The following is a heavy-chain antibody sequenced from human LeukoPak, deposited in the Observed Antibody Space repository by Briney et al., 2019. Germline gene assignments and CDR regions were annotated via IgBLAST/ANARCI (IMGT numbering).Heavy chain of an antibody. CDR3: ARAQVDYNNGPGSRGYYSYGMDV. CDR1: GGSISTYY. J-gene: IGHJ6*02. D-gene: IGHD4-11*01. CDR2: IYYSGST. V-gene: IGHV4-59*01. Sequence: KTSETLSLTCTVSGGSISTYYGNWIRQATGKGLEWIGYIYYSGSTNYNPSLKSRVAMSVDTSRNQFSLKLSSVTAADTAVYYCARAQVDYNNGPGSRGYYSYGMDVWGRGTTVTVSS.